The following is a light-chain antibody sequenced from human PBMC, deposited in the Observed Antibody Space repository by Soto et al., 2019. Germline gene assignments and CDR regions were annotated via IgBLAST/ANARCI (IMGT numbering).Light chain of an antibody. CDR1: QSISSW. CDR2: KAS. CDR3: QQYNSYPLT. Sequence: DIQMTQSPSTLSASVGGRGTITCRASQSISSWLAWYQQKPGKAAKLLIYKASSLESGVTSRFSGSGSGTEFTLTISSLQPDDFATYYCQQYNSYPLTFGGGTKVEIK. J-gene: IGKJ4*01. V-gene: IGKV1-5*03.